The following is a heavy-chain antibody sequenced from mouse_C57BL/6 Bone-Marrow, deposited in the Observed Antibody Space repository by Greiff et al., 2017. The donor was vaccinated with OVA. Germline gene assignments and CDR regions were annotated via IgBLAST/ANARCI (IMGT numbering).Heavy chain of an antibody. V-gene: IGHV1-82*01. D-gene: IGHD2-10*02. Sequence: VQLQQSGPELVKPGASVKISCKASGYAFSSSWMNWVKQRPGKGLEWIGRIYPGDGDTNYNGKFKGKATLTADKSSSTAYMPLSSLTSEDSAVYFCASPYGNFDYWGQGTTLTVSS. CDR1: GYAFSSSW. CDR2: IYPGDGDT. CDR3: ASPYGNFDY. J-gene: IGHJ2*01.